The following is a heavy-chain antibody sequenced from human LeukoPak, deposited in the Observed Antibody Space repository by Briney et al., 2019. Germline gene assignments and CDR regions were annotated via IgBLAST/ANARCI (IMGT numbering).Heavy chain of an antibody. V-gene: IGHV3-7*03. CDR2: IKRDGSEK. CDR3: ARVYTGNRWHFDY. CDR1: GFTFSTYW. Sequence: PGGSLRLSCAASGFTFSTYWMSWVRQAPGKGLECVANIKRDGSEKYYVDSVKGRFTIFRDDAKSSLYLQMNSLRAEDTAVYFCARVYTGNRWHFDYWGQGTLVTFSS. D-gene: IGHD2-2*02. J-gene: IGHJ4*02.